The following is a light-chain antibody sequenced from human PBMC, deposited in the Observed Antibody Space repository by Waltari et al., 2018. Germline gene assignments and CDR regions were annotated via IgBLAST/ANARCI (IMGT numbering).Light chain of an antibody. V-gene: IGLV2-8*01. CDR3: SSYAGSNDPVV. J-gene: IGLJ2*01. CDR2: EVS. Sequence: QSALTQPHSASGSPGQSVAISCTGTSSDVGGYNYVSWYQQHPGKAPKLIIYEVSKRPSGVPDRFSGSKSGNPASLTVSGLQADDEADFYCSSYAGSNDPVVFGGGTKLTVL. CDR1: SSDVGGYNY.